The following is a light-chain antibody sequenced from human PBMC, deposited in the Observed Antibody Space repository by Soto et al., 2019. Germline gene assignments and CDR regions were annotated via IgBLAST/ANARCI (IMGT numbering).Light chain of an antibody. J-gene: IGKJ2*02. CDR3: QQYYRSCT. Sequence: DIQLTQSPSTLSASVGARVTLPCRASQSVTDWLAWYQQKPGKAPKLLIYDASSLQSGVPSRFSGSGSGTEFALTISSLQPDDFATYYCQQYYRSCTFGQGTKVEIK. CDR2: DAS. V-gene: IGKV1-5*01. CDR1: QSVTDW.